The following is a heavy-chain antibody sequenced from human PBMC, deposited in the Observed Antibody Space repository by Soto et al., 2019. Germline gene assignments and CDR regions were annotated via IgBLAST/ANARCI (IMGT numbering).Heavy chain of an antibody. CDR3: ARGRRDEYAFDI. V-gene: IGHV1-46*03. CDR1: GYTFTRYY. CDR2: INPSGGST. Sequence: ASVTVSCQASGYTFTRYYMRWVRQAPGQGLEWMGIINPSGGSTSYAQKFQGRVTMTRDTSTSTVYMELSSLRSEDTAVYYCARGRRDEYAFDIWGQGTMVTVSS. J-gene: IGHJ3*02.